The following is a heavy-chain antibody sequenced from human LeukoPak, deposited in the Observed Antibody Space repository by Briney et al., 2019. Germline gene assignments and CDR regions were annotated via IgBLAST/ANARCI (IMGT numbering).Heavy chain of an antibody. D-gene: IGHD4-17*01. Sequence: GSLRLSCVASGFTFSSYWMTWVRPAPGKGLEWVANIKTDGSLIYYVDSVKGRFTISRDNAKNPQYLQMNSLRVEDTALYYCARAQTYGDSRLLLDYWGQGTLVTVSS. CDR2: IKTDGSLI. CDR1: GFTFSSYW. CDR3: ARAQTYGDSRLLLDY. V-gene: IGHV3-7*03. J-gene: IGHJ4*02.